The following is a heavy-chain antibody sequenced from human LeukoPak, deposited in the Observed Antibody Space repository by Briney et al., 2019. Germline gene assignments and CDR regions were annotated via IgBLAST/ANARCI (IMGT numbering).Heavy chain of an antibody. V-gene: IGHV3-30-3*01. CDR3: ARDRGRYCSGGGCYRPMNY. CDR2: ISYDGSNK. J-gene: IGHJ4*02. CDR1: GFTFSSYA. D-gene: IGHD2-15*01. Sequence: GRSLRLSCAASGFTFSSYAMHWVRQAPGKGLEWVAVISYDGSNKYYADSVKGRFTISRDNSKSTLYLQMNSLRAEDTAVYYCARDRGRYCSGGGCYRPMNYWGQGTLVTVSS.